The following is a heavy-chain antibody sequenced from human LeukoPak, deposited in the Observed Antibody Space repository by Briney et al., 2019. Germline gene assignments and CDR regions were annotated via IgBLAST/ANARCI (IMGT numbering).Heavy chain of an antibody. CDR1: GGSISSYY. V-gene: IGHV4-59*01. J-gene: IGHJ4*02. D-gene: IGHD3-3*01. CDR3: ARSITIFGVVQYYFDY. CDR2: IYYSGST. Sequence: SETLSLTCTVSGGSISSYYWSCIRQPPGKGLEWIGYIYYSGSTNYNPSLKSRVTISVDTSKNQFSLKLSSVTAADTAVYYCARSITIFGVVQYYFDYWGQGTLVTVSS.